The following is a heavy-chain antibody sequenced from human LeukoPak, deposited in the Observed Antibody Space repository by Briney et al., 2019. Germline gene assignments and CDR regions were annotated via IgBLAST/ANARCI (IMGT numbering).Heavy chain of an antibody. CDR1: GFSFSYQG. Sequence: GGSLRLSCAGSGFSFSYQGMTWVRQAPGKGLEWVAVISYDGSNKDYADSVKGRFTVSRDNSKSTLYLQMNSLRAEDTAVYYCARGARKGDDYGGFFDYWGQGTLVTVSS. V-gene: IGHV3-30*03. CDR3: ARGARKGDDYGGFFDY. D-gene: IGHD4-23*01. J-gene: IGHJ4*02. CDR2: ISYDGSNK.